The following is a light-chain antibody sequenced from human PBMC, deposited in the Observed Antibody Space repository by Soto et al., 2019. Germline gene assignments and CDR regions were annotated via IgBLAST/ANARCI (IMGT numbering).Light chain of an antibody. J-gene: IGKJ4*01. V-gene: IGKV3-15*01. CDR2: AAS. Sequence: EVVMTQSPATLSVSPGERVTLSCRANQTISNTLAWYQQKPGQAPRLLIYAASTRATGVPARFSGSGSGTEFTLTISSLQSEDFATYYCQQVKSYPRTFGGGTKVEIK. CDR1: QTISNT. CDR3: QQVKSYPRT.